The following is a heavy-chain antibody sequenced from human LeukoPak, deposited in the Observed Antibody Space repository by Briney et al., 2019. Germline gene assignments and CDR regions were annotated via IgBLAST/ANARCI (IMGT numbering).Heavy chain of an antibody. D-gene: IGHD3-22*01. V-gene: IGHV1-46*01. Sequence: GASVKVSCKASGYTFTSYYMHWVRQAPGQGLEWMGIINPSGGSTSYAQKFQGRVTMTRDMSTSTVYMELSSLRSEDTAVYYCAREYYYDGSGSYGGAFDIWGQGTMVTVSS. J-gene: IGHJ3*02. CDR1: GYTFTSYY. CDR3: AREYYYDGSGSYGGAFDI. CDR2: INPSGGST.